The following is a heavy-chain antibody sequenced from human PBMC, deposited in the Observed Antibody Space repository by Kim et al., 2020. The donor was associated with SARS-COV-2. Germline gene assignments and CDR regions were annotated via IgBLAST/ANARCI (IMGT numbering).Heavy chain of an antibody. CDR2: VYYSCST. J-gene: IGHJ6*02. D-gene: IGHD2-8*02. V-gene: IGHV4-59*13. CDR3: ARERIVLGGMDV. Sequence: SETLSLTCTVSGGSISSNYWCWVRQRPGQGLEWVGYVYYSCSTNYNPSLTSKVTISVDTSKNQFSLKLSSVTAAATAVYYCARERIVLGGMDVWGQGTTVTVSS. CDR1: GGSISSNY.